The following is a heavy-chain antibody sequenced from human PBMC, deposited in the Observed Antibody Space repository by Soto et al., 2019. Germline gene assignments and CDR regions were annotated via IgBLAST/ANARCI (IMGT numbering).Heavy chain of an antibody. CDR1: GFTFSSYA. J-gene: IGHJ4*02. V-gene: IGHV3-23*01. Sequence: GGSLRLSCAASGFTFSSYAVSWVRQAPGKGLEWVSAISGSGGSTYYADSVKGRFTTSRDNSKNTLYLQMNSLRAEDTAVYYCAKDLPPDGYDSFFDYWGQGTLVTVAA. D-gene: IGHD5-12*01. CDR2: ISGSGGST. CDR3: AKDLPPDGYDSFFDY.